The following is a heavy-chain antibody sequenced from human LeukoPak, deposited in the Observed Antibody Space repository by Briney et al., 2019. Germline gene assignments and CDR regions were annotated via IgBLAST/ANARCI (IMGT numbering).Heavy chain of an antibody. CDR3: AKDGGVGINMVWGVIIPNYMDV. CDR1: GFTFDDYA. D-gene: IGHD3-10*01. Sequence: PGRSLRLSCAASGFTFDDYAMHWVRQAPGKGLEWVSGISWNSGSIGYADSVKGRFTISRDNAKNSLYLQMNSLRAEDMALYYRAKDGGVGINMVWGVIIPNYMDVWGKGTTVTVPS. V-gene: IGHV3-9*03. CDR2: ISWNSGSI. J-gene: IGHJ6*03.